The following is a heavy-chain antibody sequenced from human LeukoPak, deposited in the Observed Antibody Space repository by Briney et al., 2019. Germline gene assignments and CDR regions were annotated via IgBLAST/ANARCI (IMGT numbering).Heavy chain of an antibody. CDR3: SREPGYLLTT. D-gene: IGHD2-2*03. J-gene: IGHJ4*02. V-gene: IGHV3-21*06. CDR2: ISSSSGYI. CDR1: GFTFSSFS. Sequence: GWSLRLSCAASGFTFSSFSMDWVRQAPGKXLEWVSSISSSSGYIYYADSVKGRFTISRDNAKNSLYLQMNSLRADDTAVYYCSREPGYLLTTWGQGTLVTVSS.